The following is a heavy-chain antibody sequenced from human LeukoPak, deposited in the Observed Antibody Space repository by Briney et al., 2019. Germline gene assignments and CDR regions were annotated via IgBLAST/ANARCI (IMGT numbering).Heavy chain of an antibody. Sequence: GGSLRLSCAASGLTFSSYAMHWVRQAPGKGLEWVAVISYDGSNKYYADSVKGRFTISRDNSKNTLYLQMNSLRAEDTAVYYCARAPRRCEQIDYWGQGTLVTVSS. CDR3: ARAPRRCEQIDY. V-gene: IGHV3-30-3*01. J-gene: IGHJ4*02. D-gene: IGHD3-3*01. CDR2: ISYDGSNK. CDR1: GLTFSSYA.